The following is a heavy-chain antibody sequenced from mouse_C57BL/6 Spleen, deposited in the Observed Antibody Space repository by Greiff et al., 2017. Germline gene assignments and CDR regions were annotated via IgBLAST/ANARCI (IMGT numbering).Heavy chain of an antibody. CDR2: IYPGSGST. Sequence: VQLQQPGAELVKPGASVKMSCKASGYTFTSYWITWVKQRPGQGLEWIGDIYPGSGSTNYTDKFKGKAPLTVDTSSSTAYKQLSSLTSEDSAVYYCASVDYYGYYYAMDYWGQGTSVTVSS. CDR3: ASVDYYGYYYAMDY. V-gene: IGHV1-55*01. J-gene: IGHJ4*01. CDR1: GYTFTSYW. D-gene: IGHD1-2*01.